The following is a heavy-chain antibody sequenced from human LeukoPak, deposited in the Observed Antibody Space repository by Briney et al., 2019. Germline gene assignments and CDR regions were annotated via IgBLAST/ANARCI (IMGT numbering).Heavy chain of an antibody. V-gene: IGHV3-33*01. CDR3: ARDVPDSGNYYPDAFDI. CDR2: IWYDGDNK. D-gene: IGHD3-10*01. J-gene: IGHJ3*02. CDR1: GFTFSHYA. Sequence: PGGSLRLSCAAYGFTFSHYAMHWVRQAPGTGLEWVAAIWYDGDNKHYADSVKGRFTISRDNSKNTLYLQMNSLRAEDTADYYCARDVPDSGNYYPDAFDIWGQGTMVTVSS.